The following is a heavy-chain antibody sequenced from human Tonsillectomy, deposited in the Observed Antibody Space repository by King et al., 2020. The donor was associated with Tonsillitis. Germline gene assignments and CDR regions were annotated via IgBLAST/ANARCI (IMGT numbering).Heavy chain of an antibody. V-gene: IGHV3-64D*08. J-gene: IGHJ4*02. CDR2: ISSNGGSA. D-gene: IGHD2-15*01. CDR3: VKPDVGYCSGGSCYPDFFDS. CDR1: GFTFSSYA. Sequence: QLVQSGGGLVQPGGSLRLSCSASGFTFSSYAMHWVRQTPGKGLEYVSTISSNGGSAYYADSVKGRFTISRDNSMSTLYLQMSSLRAEETAVYYCVKPDVGYCSGGSCYPDFFDSWGQGTLVTVSS.